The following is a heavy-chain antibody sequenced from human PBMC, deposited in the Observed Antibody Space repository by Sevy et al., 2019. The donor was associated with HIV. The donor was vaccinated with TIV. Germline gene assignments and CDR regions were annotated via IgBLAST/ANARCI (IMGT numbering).Heavy chain of an antibody. CDR2: ISYDGSNK. D-gene: IGHD3-16*02. CDR1: GLTFSNYA. J-gene: IGHJ4*02. Sequence: GGSLRLSCAASGLTFSNYAIHWVRQAPGKGLEWVAVISYDGSNKDHADSVKGRFAISRDNSKNTLYLQMNSLRVEDTAVYYCARASHMITFGGVIVIDGIDYWGQGTLVTVSS. CDR3: ARASHMITFGGVIVIDGIDY. V-gene: IGHV3-30*09.